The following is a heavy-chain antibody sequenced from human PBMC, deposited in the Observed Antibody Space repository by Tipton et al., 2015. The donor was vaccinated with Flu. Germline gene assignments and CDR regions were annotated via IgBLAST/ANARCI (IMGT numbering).Heavy chain of an antibody. J-gene: IGHJ6*02. V-gene: IGHV3-30*18. D-gene: IGHD3-10*01. CDR1: GGFITNYY. Sequence: SLRLSCTVSGGFITNYYWSWIRQPPGKGLEWVAAISYDGSSKYYAGSVKGRFTISRDNSKNTLYLQMNSLRAEDTAVYYCAKDNAWELDYYYGMDVWGQGTTVTVSS. CDR3: AKDNAWELDYYYGMDV. CDR2: ISYDGSSK.